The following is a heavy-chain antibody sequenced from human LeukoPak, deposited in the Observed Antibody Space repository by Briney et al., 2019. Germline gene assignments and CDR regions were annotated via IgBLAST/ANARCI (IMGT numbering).Heavy chain of an antibody. Sequence: ASVKVSCTASGYTFINYYIQWVRQSPGQGLEWVGLINPSGGGTSTAQKFQGRVAMTRDTSTSAVYMELSRLRSQDTAVYYCARVKSCGGDCYFLDHWGQGTLVTVSS. CDR3: ARVKSCGGDCYFLDH. D-gene: IGHD2-21*02. CDR1: GYTFINYY. V-gene: IGHV1-46*01. CDR2: INPSGGGT. J-gene: IGHJ4*02.